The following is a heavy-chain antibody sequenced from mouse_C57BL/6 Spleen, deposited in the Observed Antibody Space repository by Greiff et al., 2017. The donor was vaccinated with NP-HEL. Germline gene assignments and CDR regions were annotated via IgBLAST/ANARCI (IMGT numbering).Heavy chain of an antibody. V-gene: IGHV1-69*01. CDR1: GYTFTSYW. Sequence: QVQLQQPGAELVMPGASVKLSCKASGYTFTSYWMHWVKQRPGQGLEWIGEIDPSDSYTNYNQKFKGKSTLTVDKSSSTAYMQLSSLTSEDSAVYYCARTRGYYLMDYWGQGTSVTVSS. J-gene: IGHJ4*01. D-gene: IGHD2-3*01. CDR3: ARTRGYYLMDY. CDR2: IDPSDSYT.